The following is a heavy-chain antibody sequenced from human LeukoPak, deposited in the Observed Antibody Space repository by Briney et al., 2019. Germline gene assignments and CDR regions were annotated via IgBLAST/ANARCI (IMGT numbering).Heavy chain of an antibody. J-gene: IGHJ4*02. CDR3: AAFHSSSWYSSERNSNDFDY. D-gene: IGHD6-13*01. Sequence: ASVKVSCKASGGTFSSYAISWVRQAPGQGLEWMGGIIPIFGTANYAQKFQGRVTITTDESTSTAYMELSSLRSEDTAVYYCAAFHSSSWYSSERNSNDFDYWGQGTLVTVSS. V-gene: IGHV1-69*05. CDR2: IIPIFGTA. CDR1: GGTFSSYA.